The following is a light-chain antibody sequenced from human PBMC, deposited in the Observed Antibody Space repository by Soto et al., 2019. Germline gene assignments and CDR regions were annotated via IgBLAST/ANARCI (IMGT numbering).Light chain of an antibody. Sequence: EIVLTQSPGTLSVSPGERATLSCRASQTISSNYLAWYQQKPGQAPSLLIYGTSRRATGIPDRFSRSGSGTDFTLTISRLEPEASAIYYCQQYGSWTFGQGTTVEIK. CDR3: QQYGSWT. CDR1: QTISSNY. J-gene: IGKJ1*01. CDR2: GTS. V-gene: IGKV3-20*01.